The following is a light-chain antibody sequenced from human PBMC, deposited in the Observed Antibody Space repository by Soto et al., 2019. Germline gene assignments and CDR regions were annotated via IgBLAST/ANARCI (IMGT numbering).Light chain of an antibody. J-gene: IGLJ1*01. V-gene: IGLV2-14*03. CDR2: DAS. CDR1: SSDVGDYNF. Sequence: QSALTQPASVSGSPGQSITISCTGTSSDVGDYNFVSWYQQHPGKAPKLMIYDASNRPSGVSNRFSGSKSGNTASLTISGLQAEDEADYYCSSYTSSSSLVFGTGTKVTVL. CDR3: SSYTSSSSLV.